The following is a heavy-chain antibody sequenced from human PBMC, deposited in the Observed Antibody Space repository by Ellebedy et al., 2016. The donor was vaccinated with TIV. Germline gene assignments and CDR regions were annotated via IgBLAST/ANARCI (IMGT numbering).Heavy chain of an antibody. J-gene: IGHJ6*02. D-gene: IGHD6-25*01. CDR3: ARAPSGFFGIDV. V-gene: IGHV3-13*05. Sequence: PGGSLRLSCAASGFTFSDYDMHWVRQATGEGLEWVSAIGAAGDPDYPGSVKGRFTISRENAQNSLYLQMNNLRAGDTAVYYCARAPSGFFGIDVWGQGTTVTVSS. CDR1: GFTFSDYD. CDR2: IGAAGDP.